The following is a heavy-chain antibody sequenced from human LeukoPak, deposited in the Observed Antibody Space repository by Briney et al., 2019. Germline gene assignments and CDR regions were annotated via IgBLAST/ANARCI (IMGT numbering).Heavy chain of an antibody. D-gene: IGHD3-16*01. CDR1: GFSFSSFC. CDR3: ARLGGIPDY. Sequence: GGSLRLSCAASGFSFSSFCMSWVRQTPGKGLEWVANMKQDGSDQYYVDSVKGRFTISRDNAKNSLYLQMDSLRAEDTAVYYCARLGGIPDYWGQGTLVTVSS. CDR2: MKQDGSDQ. J-gene: IGHJ4*02. V-gene: IGHV3-7*01.